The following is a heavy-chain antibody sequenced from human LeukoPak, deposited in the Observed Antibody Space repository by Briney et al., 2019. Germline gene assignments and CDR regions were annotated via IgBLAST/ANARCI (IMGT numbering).Heavy chain of an antibody. V-gene: IGHV4-59*08. CDR2: IYYSGST. D-gene: IGHD3-3*01. CDR3: ARHSYYDFWSGSGPLAFDI. CDR1: GGSISSYY. J-gene: IGHJ3*02. Sequence: SETLSLTCTVSGGSISSYYWSWIRQPPGKGLEWIGYIYYSGSTNYNPSLKSRVTISVDTSKNQFSLKLSSVTAADTAEYYCARHSYYDFWSGSGPLAFDIWGQGTMVTVSS.